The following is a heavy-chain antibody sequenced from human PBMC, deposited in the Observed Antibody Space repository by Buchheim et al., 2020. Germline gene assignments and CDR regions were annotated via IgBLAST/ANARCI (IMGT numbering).Heavy chain of an antibody. CDR2: ISSSGSTI. CDR1: GFTFSSYE. CDR3: AREDWVGAFLDAFDI. Sequence: EVQLVESGGGLVQPGGSLRLSCAASGFTFSSYEMNWVRQAPGKGLEWVSYISSSGSTIYYADSVKGRFTISRDNAKNSLYLQKNSLRAEDTAVYYCAREDWVGAFLDAFDIWGQGT. J-gene: IGHJ3*02. V-gene: IGHV3-48*03. D-gene: IGHD1-26*01.